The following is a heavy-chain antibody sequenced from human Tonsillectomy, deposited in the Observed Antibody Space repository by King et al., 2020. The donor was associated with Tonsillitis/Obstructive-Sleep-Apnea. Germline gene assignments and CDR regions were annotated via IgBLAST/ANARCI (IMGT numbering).Heavy chain of an antibody. CDR3: ARISNWGSGDVDY. J-gene: IGHJ4*02. CDR2: ISSSSSYI. CDR1: GFTFSSYS. Sequence: EVQLVESGGGLVKPGGSLRLSCAASGFTFSSYSMNWVRQAPGKGLEWVSSISSSSSYIYYADSVKGRFTISRDNAKNSLYLQMNSLRAEDTAVYYCARISNWGSGDVDYWGQGTLVTVSS. V-gene: IGHV3-21*01. D-gene: IGHD7-27*01.